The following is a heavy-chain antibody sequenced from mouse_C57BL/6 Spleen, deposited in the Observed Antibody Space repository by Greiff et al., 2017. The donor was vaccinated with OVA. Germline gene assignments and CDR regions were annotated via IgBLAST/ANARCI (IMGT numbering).Heavy chain of an antibody. D-gene: IGHD1-1*01. CDR3: ASGSSTYYYAMDY. J-gene: IGHJ4*01. Sequence: QVQLQQSGAELVRPGASVKLSCKASGYTFTDYYINWVKQRPGQGLEWIARIYPGSGNTYYNEKFKGKATLTAEKSSSTAYMQLSSLTSEDSAVYFCASGSSTYYYAMDYWGQGTSVTVSS. V-gene: IGHV1-76*01. CDR1: GYTFTDYY. CDR2: IYPGSGNT.